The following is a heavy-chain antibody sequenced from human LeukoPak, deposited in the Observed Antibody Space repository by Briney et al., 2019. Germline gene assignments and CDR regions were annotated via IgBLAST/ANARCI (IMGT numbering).Heavy chain of an antibody. V-gene: IGHV5-51*01. Sequence: GESLKISCKGSGYSFTSYWIGWVRQMPGKGLEWMGIIYPGDSDTRYSPSFQGQVTISADKSISTAYLQWSSLKASDTAMYYCARQAPIAAAGLDAFDIWGQGTMVTVSS. J-gene: IGHJ3*02. D-gene: IGHD6-13*01. CDR2: IYPGDSDT. CDR3: ARQAPIAAAGLDAFDI. CDR1: GYSFTSYW.